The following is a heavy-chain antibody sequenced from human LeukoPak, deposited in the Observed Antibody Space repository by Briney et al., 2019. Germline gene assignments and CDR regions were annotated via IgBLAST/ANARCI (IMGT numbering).Heavy chain of an antibody. Sequence: KPGGSLRLSCAASGCTFSSYSMNWVRQAPGKGLEWVSSISSSSSYIYYADSVRGRITSSRDNAKNSLYLQMNSLRAEDTAVYYCARDSSASLAIFGVVIPFDYWGQGTLVTVSS. CDR2: ISSSSSYI. D-gene: IGHD3-3*01. V-gene: IGHV3-21*01. CDR1: GCTFSSYS. CDR3: ARDSSASLAIFGVVIPFDY. J-gene: IGHJ4*02.